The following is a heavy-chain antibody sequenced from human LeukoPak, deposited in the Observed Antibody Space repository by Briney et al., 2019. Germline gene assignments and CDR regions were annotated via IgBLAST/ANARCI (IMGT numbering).Heavy chain of an antibody. CDR2: ITREGRNT. CDR3: ARDASYESWGPFWGGMDV. V-gene: IGHV3-74*01. J-gene: IGHJ6*04. D-gene: IGHD3-16*01. CDR1: GFTFSIFW. Sequence: GGSLRLSCAASGFTFSIFWMHWVRQAPGKGLVWVSHITREGRNTTYADSVKGRFTISRDKAKNTLYLQMESLRAEDTAVYYCARDASYESWGPFWGGMDVWGKGTTVSVSS.